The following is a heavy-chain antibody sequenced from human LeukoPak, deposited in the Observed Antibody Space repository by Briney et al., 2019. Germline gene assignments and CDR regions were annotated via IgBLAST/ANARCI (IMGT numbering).Heavy chain of an antibody. CDR1: GFTASSSY. Sequence: GGSLRLSCAASGFTASSSYMTWVRQAPGKGLEWVSAVTASAGDTYYADSVQGRFTISRDNSKNTLFLQMNSLRAEDTAVYYCAKGDYSGSGTFFRNGMDVRGQGTTVTVSS. CDR2: VTASAGDT. CDR3: AKGDYSGSGTFFRNGMDV. J-gene: IGHJ6*02. V-gene: IGHV3-23*01. D-gene: IGHD3-10*01.